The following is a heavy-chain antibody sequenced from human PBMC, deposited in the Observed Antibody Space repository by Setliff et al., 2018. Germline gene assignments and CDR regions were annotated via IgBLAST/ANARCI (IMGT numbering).Heavy chain of an antibody. Sequence: SETLSLTCSVSGYSIRSGYIWGWIRQPPGKGLEWVGNIGHTGSINYNPSLKSRLTTSRDTSKNQVSLTLNSVTATDTAVYYCARDLGHGGDSDYLGQGILVTVSS. CDR2: IGHTGSI. D-gene: IGHD2-21*02. CDR3: ARDLGHGGDSDY. CDR1: GYSIRSGYI. V-gene: IGHV4-38-2*02. J-gene: IGHJ4*02.